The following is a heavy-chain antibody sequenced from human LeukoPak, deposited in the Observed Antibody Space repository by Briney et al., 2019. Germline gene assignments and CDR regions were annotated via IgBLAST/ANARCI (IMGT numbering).Heavy chain of an antibody. CDR3: ARLDSSLGPYFDY. CDR1: GFTFSSYA. Sequence: GGSLRLSCAASGFTFSSYAMSWVRQAPGKGLEWVSGISSSGGSTYYADSVKGRFTISRDNSKNTLYLQMNSLRAEDTAVYYCARLDSSLGPYFDYWGQGTLVTVSS. V-gene: IGHV3-23*01. J-gene: IGHJ4*02. D-gene: IGHD3/OR15-3a*01. CDR2: ISSSGGST.